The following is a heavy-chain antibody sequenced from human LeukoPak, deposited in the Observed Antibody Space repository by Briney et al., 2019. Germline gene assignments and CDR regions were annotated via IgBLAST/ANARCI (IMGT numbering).Heavy chain of an antibody. Sequence: GGSLRLSCAASGFTFSSYAMSWVRQAPGKGLEWVSGVSVGGSSTYYADSVKGRFTISRDNSKNTLYLQMNSLTAEDTAVYYCAERAAAAGTHFDFWGQGTLVTVSS. CDR2: VSVGGSST. V-gene: IGHV3-23*01. CDR3: AERAAAAGTHFDF. D-gene: IGHD6-13*01. CDR1: GFTFSSYA. J-gene: IGHJ4*02.